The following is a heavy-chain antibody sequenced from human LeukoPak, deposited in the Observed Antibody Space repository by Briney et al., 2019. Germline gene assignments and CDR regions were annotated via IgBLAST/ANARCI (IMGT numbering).Heavy chain of an antibody. CDR1: GYTFTGYY. CDR3: ARDPLITMVRGVTYYFDY. CDR2: ISHNSGGT. J-gene: IGHJ4*02. V-gene: IGHV1-2*02. Sequence: ASVKVSCKASGYTFTGYYMHWVRQAPGQGLEWMGGISHNSGGTNYAQKYQGRVTMTRDTSISTAYMVLSRLRSDDTAVYYCARDPLITMVRGVTYYFDYWGQGTLVTVSS. D-gene: IGHD3-10*01.